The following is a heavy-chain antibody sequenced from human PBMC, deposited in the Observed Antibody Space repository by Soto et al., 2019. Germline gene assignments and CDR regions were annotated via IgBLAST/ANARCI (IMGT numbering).Heavy chain of an antibody. Sequence: SETLSLTCTVSGASVSSGDYYWSWIRLPPGKGPEWIGYVYYSGSTNNNPSLKSRVTMSIDTSKNQFSLKLSSVTAADTAVYFCTRDVDFGEEDVWGQGTTVTVSS. J-gene: IGHJ6*02. V-gene: IGHV4-61*08. D-gene: IGHD4-17*01. CDR3: TRDVDFGEEDV. CDR2: VYYSGST. CDR1: GASVSSGDYY.